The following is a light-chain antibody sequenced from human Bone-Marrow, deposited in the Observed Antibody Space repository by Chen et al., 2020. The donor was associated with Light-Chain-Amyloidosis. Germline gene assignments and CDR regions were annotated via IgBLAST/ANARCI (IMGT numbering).Light chain of an antibody. CDR3: MQSIHLRT. J-gene: IGKJ1*01. CDR2: EAF. Sequence: DVVMTQTPLPLSVTPGQPASISCKSSQSLLYSNGVTYLYWFLQKPGQPPQLLIYEAFNRFSGVPHRFSGSGSGTDFTLKISRVDAEDVVTYYCMQSIHLRTFGQGTKVEIK. CDR1: QSLLYSNGVTY. V-gene: IGKV2D-29*01.